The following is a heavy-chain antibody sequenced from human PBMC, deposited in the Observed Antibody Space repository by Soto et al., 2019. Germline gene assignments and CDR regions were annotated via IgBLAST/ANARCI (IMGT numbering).Heavy chain of an antibody. CDR3: ARRENAPLRPNAMDV. CDR2: IDPSDSYT. V-gene: IGHV5-10-1*01. J-gene: IGHJ6*02. Sequence: GESLKISCKGSGYSFTSYWISWVRQMPGKGLEWMGRIDPSDSYTNYSPSFQGHVTISVDKSISTAYLQWFSLRASDTAIYYCARRENAPLRPNAMDVWGQGTTVTVSS. CDR1: GYSFTSYW. D-gene: IGHD4-17*01.